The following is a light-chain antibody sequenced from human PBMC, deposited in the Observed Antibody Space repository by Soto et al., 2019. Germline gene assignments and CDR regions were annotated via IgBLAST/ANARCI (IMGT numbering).Light chain of an antibody. CDR3: QQDYNLPRT. CDR1: QSVSGSY. J-gene: IGKJ1*01. CDR2: GAS. Sequence: PGERVTLSCRASQSVSGSYLTWYQQKPGQAPRLLIYGASTRATSIPARFSGSGSGTDFTLTVSSLHPEDFAIYYCQQDYNLPRTFGQGTKVEI. V-gene: IGKV3D-7*01.